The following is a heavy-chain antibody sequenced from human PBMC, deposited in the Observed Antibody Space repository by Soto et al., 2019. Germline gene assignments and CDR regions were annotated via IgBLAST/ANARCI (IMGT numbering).Heavy chain of an antibody. V-gene: IGHV3-30*03. CDR2: ISYDGSNK. CDR3: AITAGYCSSTSCFN. CDR1: GFTFSSYG. D-gene: IGHD2-2*01. Sequence: GGSLRLSCAASGFTFSSYGMHWVRQAPGKELEWVAVISYDGSNKYYADSVKGRFTISRDNSKNTLYLQMNSLRAEDTAVYYCAITAGYCSSTSCFNWGQGTLVTVSS. J-gene: IGHJ4*02.